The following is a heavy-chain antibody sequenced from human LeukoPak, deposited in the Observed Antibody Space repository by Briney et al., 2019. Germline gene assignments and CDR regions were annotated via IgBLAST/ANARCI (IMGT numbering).Heavy chain of an antibody. CDR2: ISGSGSTT. CDR3: ATPGITGTTIPIYYYYMDV. J-gene: IGHJ6*03. Sequence: GGSLRLSCAASGFTFSSYAMSWVRQAPGKGLEWVSGISGSGSTTYYADSAKGRFTISRDNSKNTLYLQMNSLRAEDTAVYYCATPGITGTTIPIYYYYMDVWGKGTTVTVSS. D-gene: IGHD1-7*01. V-gene: IGHV3-23*01. CDR1: GFTFSSYA.